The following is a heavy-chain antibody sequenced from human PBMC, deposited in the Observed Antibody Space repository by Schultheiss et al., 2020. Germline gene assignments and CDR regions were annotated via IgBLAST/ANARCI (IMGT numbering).Heavy chain of an antibody. J-gene: IGHJ6*02. CDR1: GFTFSSYA. D-gene: IGHD2-2*01. CDR2: ISGSGGST. V-gene: IGHV3-23*01. CDR3: ANRVVPAATSYYYYGMDV. Sequence: GESLKISCAASGFTFSSYAMSWVRQAPGKGLGWVSAISGSGGSTYYADSVKGRFTISRDNSKNTLYLQMNSLRAEDTAVYYCANRVVPAATSYYYYGMDVWGQGTTVTV.